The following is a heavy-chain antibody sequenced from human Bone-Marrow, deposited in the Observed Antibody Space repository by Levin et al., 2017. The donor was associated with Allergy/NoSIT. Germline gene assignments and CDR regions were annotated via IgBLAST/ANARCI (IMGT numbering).Heavy chain of an antibody. CDR2: IYYSGST. CDR1: CGSISSSSYY. Sequence: TSQTLSLTCTVSCGSISSSSYYWGWIRQPPGKGLEWIGTIYYSGSTYYNPSLKSRVTISIDMSKNQFSLKLSSVTAADTAVYYCAREVAYDGPSDYSGMDVWGQGTTVTVSS. D-gene: IGHD5-12*01. CDR3: AREVAYDGPSDYSGMDV. V-gene: IGHV4-39*07. J-gene: IGHJ6*02.